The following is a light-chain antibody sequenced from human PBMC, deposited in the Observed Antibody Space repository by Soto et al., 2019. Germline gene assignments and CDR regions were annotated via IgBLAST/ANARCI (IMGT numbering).Light chain of an antibody. CDR1: SSDVGQFNF. Sequence: QSVLTQPPSASGSPGQSVTISCTGTSSDVGQFNFVSWYQQHPGKAPKLVIYEVTERPSGVPDRFSGSKSGNTASLTVSGLQVEDEADYYCISYAGNKNMVLGGGTKLTVL. J-gene: IGLJ3*02. V-gene: IGLV2-8*01. CDR3: ISYAGNKNMV. CDR2: EVT.